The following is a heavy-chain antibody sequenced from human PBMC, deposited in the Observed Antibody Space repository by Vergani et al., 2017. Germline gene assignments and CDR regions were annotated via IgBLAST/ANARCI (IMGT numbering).Heavy chain of an antibody. CDR1: GGSISSGGYY. Sequence: QVQLQESGPGLVKPSQTLSLTCTVSGGSISSGGYYWSWIRQHPGKGLEWIGYIYYSGSTYYNPSLKSRVTISVDTSKNQFSLKLSSVTAADTAVYYCARDSVSREYYYMDVWGKGTTVTVSS. V-gene: IGHV4-31*03. CDR2: IYYSGST. D-gene: IGHD6-13*01. CDR3: ARDSVSREYYYMDV. J-gene: IGHJ6*03.